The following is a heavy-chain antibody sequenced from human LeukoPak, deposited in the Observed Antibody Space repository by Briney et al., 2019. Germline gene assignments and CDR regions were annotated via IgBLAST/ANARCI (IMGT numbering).Heavy chain of an antibody. D-gene: IGHD4-23*01. CDR2: INSAGTTI. V-gene: IGHV3-48*03. J-gene: IGHJ3*02. Sequence: GGFLRLSCAASGFTFSTYEMNWVRQAPGKGLEWVSYINSAGTTIYYADSVKGRFTVSIDNAKNSLHLQMNSLGAVDTAVYYCARDPPRWRVVDAFDSWGQGTMVTVSS. CDR3: ARDPPRWRVVDAFDS. CDR1: GFTFSTYE.